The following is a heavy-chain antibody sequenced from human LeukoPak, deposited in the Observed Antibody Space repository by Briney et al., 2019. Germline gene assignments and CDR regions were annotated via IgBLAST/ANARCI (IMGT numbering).Heavy chain of an antibody. CDR2: IFSSGST. CDR1: GGSISSYY. D-gene: IGHD4-11*01. CDR3: AREGVTKYYFDY. V-gene: IGHV4-4*07. J-gene: IGHJ4*02. Sequence: PSETLSLTCTVSGGSISSYYWSWIRQPAGKGLEWIGRIFSSGSTNYNPSLNSQVTISVDTSKNQFSLKLSSVTAADTAVYYCAREGVTKYYFDYWGQGTLVTVSS.